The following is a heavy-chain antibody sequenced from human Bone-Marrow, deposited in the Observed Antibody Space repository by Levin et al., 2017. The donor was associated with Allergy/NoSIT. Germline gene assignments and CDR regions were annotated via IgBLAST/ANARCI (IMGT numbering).Heavy chain of an antibody. CDR3: ARAGVVPAAMDYYYYYYGMDV. J-gene: IGHJ6*02. D-gene: IGHD2-2*01. CDR1: GFTFSSYA. Sequence: GGSLRLSCAASGFTFSSYAMHWVRQAPGKGLEWVAVISYDGSNKYYADSVKGRFTISRDNSKNTLYLQMNSLRAEDTAVYYCARAGVVPAAMDYYYYYYGMDVWGQGTTVTVSS. CDR2: ISYDGSNK. V-gene: IGHV3-30-3*01.